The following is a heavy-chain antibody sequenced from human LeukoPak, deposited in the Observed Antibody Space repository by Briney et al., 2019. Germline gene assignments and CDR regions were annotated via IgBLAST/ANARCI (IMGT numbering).Heavy chain of an antibody. Sequence: PSETLSLTCTVSGGSISSSSYYWGWIRQPPGKGLEWIGSIYYSGSTYYNPSLKSRVTISVDTSKNQFSLKLNSVTAADTAVYYCASTTTTVDDAFDIWGQGTMVTVSS. CDR1: GGSISSSSYY. CDR2: IYYSGST. V-gene: IGHV4-39*01. J-gene: IGHJ3*02. D-gene: IGHD4-23*01. CDR3: ASTTTTVDDAFDI.